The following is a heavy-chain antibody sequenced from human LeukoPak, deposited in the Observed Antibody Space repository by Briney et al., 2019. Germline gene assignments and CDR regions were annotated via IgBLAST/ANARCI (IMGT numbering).Heavy chain of an antibody. J-gene: IGHJ3*02. Sequence: GGSLRLSCAASGFTFSSYEMNWVRQAPGKGLEWVSYISSSGSIIYYADSVKGRFTISRDNAKNSLYLQMNSLRAEDTAVYYCARDRDPGYNDSSGYRRVNAFDIWGQGTMVTVSS. D-gene: IGHD3-22*01. CDR3: ARDRDPGYNDSSGYRRVNAFDI. CDR1: GFTFSSYE. V-gene: IGHV3-48*03. CDR2: ISSSGSII.